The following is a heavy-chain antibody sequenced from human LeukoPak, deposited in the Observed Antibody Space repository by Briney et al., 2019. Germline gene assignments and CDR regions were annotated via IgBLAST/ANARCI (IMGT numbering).Heavy chain of an antibody. D-gene: IGHD2-8*01. V-gene: IGHV1-46*01. CDR1: GYTFTGYY. CDR2: INPSGGST. CDR3: AREDVVLVDAVRYQYYGMDV. J-gene: IGHJ6*02. Sequence: GASAKVSCKASGYTFTGYYMHWVRQAPGQGLEWMGIINPSGGSTSYAQKFQDRVTMTRDTSTSTVYMELSSLKSEDTAVYYCAREDVVLVDAVRYQYYGMDVWGQGTTVTVSS.